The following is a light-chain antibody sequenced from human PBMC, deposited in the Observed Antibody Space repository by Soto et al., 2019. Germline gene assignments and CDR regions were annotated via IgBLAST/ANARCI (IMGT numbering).Light chain of an antibody. CDR1: SSDVGGYNY. Sequence: QSALTQPPSASGSPGQSVTISCTGTSSDVGGYNYVSWYQQHPGKAPKLMIYEISKRPSGVPERFSGSKSGTAASLTVAGLQAEEEAYYCRSSDAGSNNLVFGGGTKVTVL. CDR3: SSDAGSNNLV. V-gene: IGLV2-8*01. CDR2: EIS. J-gene: IGLJ2*01.